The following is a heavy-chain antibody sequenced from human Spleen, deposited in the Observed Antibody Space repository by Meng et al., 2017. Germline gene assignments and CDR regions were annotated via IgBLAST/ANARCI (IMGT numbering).Heavy chain of an antibody. D-gene: IGHD3-22*01. CDR1: GEPVSTDGHY. Sequence: QGRVQGSGQGLVRPSGTLSLSCTVSGEPVSTDGHYWSWIRQPPGKGLEWIGYIYNSGSTNYNPSLRSRVTISVDTSKNQFSLKLTSVTAADTAVYYCARSNYYDSSGYYYWYFDLWGRGTLVTVSS. CDR2: IYNSGST. V-gene: IGHV4-61*08. CDR3: ARSNYYDSSGYYYWYFDL. J-gene: IGHJ2*01.